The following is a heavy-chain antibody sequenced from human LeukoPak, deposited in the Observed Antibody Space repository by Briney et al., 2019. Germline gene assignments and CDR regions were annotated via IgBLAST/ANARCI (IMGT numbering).Heavy chain of an antibody. CDR1: GFTFSSYA. Sequence: PGGSLRLSCVVSGFTFSSYAMSWVRQAPGKGLEWVSTISGSGGGTFYADSVKGRFTISRDNSKNTLYLQMNSLRAEDTAVYYCAKDQFGYSSSWFDYWGQGTLVTVSS. D-gene: IGHD6-13*01. V-gene: IGHV3-23*01. CDR3: AKDQFGYSSSWFDY. CDR2: ISGSGGGT. J-gene: IGHJ4*02.